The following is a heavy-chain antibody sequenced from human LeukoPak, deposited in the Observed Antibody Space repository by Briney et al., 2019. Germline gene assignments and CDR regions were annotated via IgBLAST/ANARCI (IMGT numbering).Heavy chain of an antibody. CDR2: KKEDGSEK. CDR1: GFTFSSYW. CDR3: ARGLGGAVTAFDY. D-gene: IGHD1-20*01. J-gene: IGHJ4*02. Sequence: PGGSLRLSRAASGFTFSSYWMTWVRQAPGKGLEWVATKKEDGSEKYYVDSVKGRFTISGDSAKNSLFLEMNSLTAEDTAVYYCARGLGGAVTAFDYWGQGTLVTVSS. V-gene: IGHV3-7*05.